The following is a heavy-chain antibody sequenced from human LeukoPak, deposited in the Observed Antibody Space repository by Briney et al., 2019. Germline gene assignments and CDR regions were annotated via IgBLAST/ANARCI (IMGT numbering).Heavy chain of an antibody. Sequence: SQTLSLTCTVSGGSISSGGYYWSWIRQPPGKGLEWIGEINHSGSTNYNPSLKSRVTISVDTSKNQFSLKLSSVTAADTAVYYCARSQYYDFWSGYYPFDYWGQGTLVTVSS. CDR2: INHSGST. CDR3: ARSQYYDFWSGYYPFDY. D-gene: IGHD3-3*01. V-gene: IGHV4-30-2*01. J-gene: IGHJ4*02. CDR1: GGSISSGGYY.